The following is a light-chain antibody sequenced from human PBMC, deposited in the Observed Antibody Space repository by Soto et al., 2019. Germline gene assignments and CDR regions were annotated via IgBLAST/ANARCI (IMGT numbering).Light chain of an antibody. V-gene: IGLV1-47*01. Sequence: QSVLTQPPSASGTPGQRVTFSCSGSTSNIESNYVYWYQQLPGTAPKLLIYRNNQRPSGVPDRFSGSKSGTSGSLVISGLRSEDEADYYCAAWDDSLSGVVFGGGTKLTVL. CDR3: AAWDDSLSGVV. J-gene: IGLJ2*01. CDR2: RNN. CDR1: TSNIESNY.